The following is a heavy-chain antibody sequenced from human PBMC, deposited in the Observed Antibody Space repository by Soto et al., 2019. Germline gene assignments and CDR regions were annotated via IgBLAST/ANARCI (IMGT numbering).Heavy chain of an antibody. D-gene: IGHD3-9*01. CDR1: GFTVGSNY. J-gene: IGHJ6*02. Sequence: PGGSLRLSCAASGFTVGSNYMSWVRQAPGKGLEWVSVIYSEGTPYYADSVKGRFTISRENSNNTLYLHMNNLRAEDTAVYYCARSTYYDILNGSYYYYAMDVWGQGTRVTFSS. CDR3: ARSTYYDILNGSYYYYAMDV. CDR2: IYSEGTP. V-gene: IGHV3-53*01.